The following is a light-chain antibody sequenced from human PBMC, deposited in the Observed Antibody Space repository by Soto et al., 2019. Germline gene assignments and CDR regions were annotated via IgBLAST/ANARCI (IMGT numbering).Light chain of an antibody. CDR3: SSYAGNNILDV. V-gene: IGLV2-8*01. J-gene: IGLJ1*01. CDR1: SSDVGGYNY. CDR2: EVS. Sequence: QSALTQPPSASGSPGQSVTISCTGTSSDVGGYNYVSWYQQHPGKAPKLMIYEVSKRPSGVPERFSGSKSGNTASLTVSGLQAADEADYYCSSYAGNNILDVFGPGTKLTVL.